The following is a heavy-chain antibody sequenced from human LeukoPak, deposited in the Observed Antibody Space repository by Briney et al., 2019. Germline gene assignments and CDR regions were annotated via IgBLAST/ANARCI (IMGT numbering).Heavy chain of an antibody. CDR2: ISYDETEK. V-gene: IGHV3-7*04. CDR1: GFDFSNYW. Sequence: GGTLRLSCAASGFDFSNYWMSWVRQAPGKGLEWVANISYDETEKVFADSVKGRFTISRDNAKNSLFLQMNSLRVEDTAVYYCARDGGGFGYWGQGTLVTDPS. J-gene: IGHJ4*02. D-gene: IGHD3-10*01. CDR3: ARDGGGFGY.